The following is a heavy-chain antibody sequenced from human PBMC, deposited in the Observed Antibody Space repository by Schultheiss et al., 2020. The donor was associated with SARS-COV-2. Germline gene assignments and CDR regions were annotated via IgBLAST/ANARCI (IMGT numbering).Heavy chain of an antibody. Sequence: SGPTLVKPTQTLTLTCTFSGFSLSTSGVGVGWIRQPPGKALEWLALIYWDDDKYYSTSLKTRLTISKDTSKNQVVLTMTNMDPVDTATYYCARVDYGGVASGMDVWGQGTTVTVSS. D-gene: IGHD4-23*01. V-gene: IGHV2-70*01. CDR2: IYWDDDK. J-gene: IGHJ6*02. CDR1: GFSLSTSGVG. CDR3: ARVDYGGVASGMDV.